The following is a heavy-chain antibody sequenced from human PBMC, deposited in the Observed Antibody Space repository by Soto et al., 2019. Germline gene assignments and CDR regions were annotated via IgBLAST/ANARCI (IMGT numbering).Heavy chain of an antibody. V-gene: IGHV3-74*01. J-gene: IGHJ3*02. CDR3: ARDPYDFWRQNAFDI. Sequence: GGSLRLSCAASGFTFSSYWMHWVRQAPGKGLVWVSRINSDGSSTSYADSVKGRFTISRDNAKNTLYLQMNSLRAEDTAVYYCARDPYDFWRQNAFDIWGQGTMVTVSS. D-gene: IGHD3-3*01. CDR2: INSDGSST. CDR1: GFTFSSYW.